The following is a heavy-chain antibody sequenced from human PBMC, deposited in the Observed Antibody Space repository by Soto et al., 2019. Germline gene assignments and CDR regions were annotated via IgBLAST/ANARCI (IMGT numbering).Heavy chain of an antibody. CDR2: ISGSGGST. Sequence: EVQLLESGGGLVQPGGSLRLSCAASGFTFSSYAMSWVRQAPGKGLEWVSAISGSGGSTYYADSVKGRFIISRDNSKNTLFLQMNSLRAEDSAVYYCARDTVGVGAPGGYGMDVWGQGTTVTVSS. D-gene: IGHD1-26*01. J-gene: IGHJ6*02. CDR1: GFTFSSYA. CDR3: ARDTVGVGAPGGYGMDV. V-gene: IGHV3-23*01.